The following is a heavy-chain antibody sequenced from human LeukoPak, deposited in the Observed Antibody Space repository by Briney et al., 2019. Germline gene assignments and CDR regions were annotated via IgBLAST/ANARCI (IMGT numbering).Heavy chain of an antibody. D-gene: IGHD3-3*01. CDR1: GYTFTSYG. CDR2: ISAYNGNT. V-gene: IGHV1-18*01. CDR3: AREGETYYDFWSGYKPANWFDP. Sequence: ASVKVSCKASGYTFTSYGISWVRQAPGQGLEWMGWISAYNGNTNYAQKLQGRVTMTTDTSTSTAYMELRSLRSDDTAVYYCAREGETYYDFWSGYKPANWFDPWGQGTLVTVSS. J-gene: IGHJ5*02.